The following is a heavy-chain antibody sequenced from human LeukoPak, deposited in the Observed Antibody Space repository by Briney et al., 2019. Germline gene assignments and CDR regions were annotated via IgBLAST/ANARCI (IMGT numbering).Heavy chain of an antibody. CDR1: GFTFRSYA. CDR2: ISGSGGST. CDR3: AKGGKWDVTPFDY. D-gene: IGHD1-26*01. V-gene: IGHV3-23*01. J-gene: IGHJ4*02. Sequence: GGSLRLSCAGSGFTFRSYAMSWVRQAPGKGLEWVSGISGSGGSTYYADSVKGRFTISRDNSKNTLFLQMNSLRAEDTAVYYCAKGGKWDVTPFDYWGQGTLVTVSS.